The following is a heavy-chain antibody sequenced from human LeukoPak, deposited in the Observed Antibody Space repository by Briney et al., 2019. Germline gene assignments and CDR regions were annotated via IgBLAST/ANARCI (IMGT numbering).Heavy chain of an antibody. CDR1: GYTFTSYG. Sequence: ASVKVSCKASGYTFTSYGISWVRQAPGQGLEWMGWINAGNGNTKYSQKFQGRVTITRDTSASTAYMELSSLRSEDTAVYYCARTKHDYGDPFDYWGQGTLVTVSS. V-gene: IGHV1-3*01. J-gene: IGHJ4*02. CDR2: INAGNGNT. CDR3: ARTKHDYGDPFDY. D-gene: IGHD4-17*01.